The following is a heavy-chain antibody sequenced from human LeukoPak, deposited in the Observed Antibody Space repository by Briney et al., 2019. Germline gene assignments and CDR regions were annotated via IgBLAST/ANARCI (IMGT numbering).Heavy chain of an antibody. V-gene: IGHV3-23*01. CDR1: GFTFKTHA. J-gene: IGHJ6*02. CDR2: IDDSGVIR. D-gene: IGHD3-22*01. Sequence: GGSLRLSCAASGFTFKTHAMSWVRQAPGKGLEWVSRIDDSGVIRSYADSVKGRFTVSRDNSKMTLTLQMNSLRAEDTAVYYCAKRLKRNYYYHYAMDVWGQGTTVTVSS. CDR3: AKRLKRNYYYHYAMDV.